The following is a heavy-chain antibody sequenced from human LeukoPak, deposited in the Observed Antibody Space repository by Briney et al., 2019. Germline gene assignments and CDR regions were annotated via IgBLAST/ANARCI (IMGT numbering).Heavy chain of an antibody. D-gene: IGHD6-13*01. Sequence: GGSLRLSCSASGFTFSSFAMHWVRQAPGKGLEYVSAINSNGDITDFADSVKGRFTISRDNSKNTLHLQMSSLTVEDTAVYYCVKSPHASSSYFHYWGQGTLVTVSS. CDR2: INSNGDIT. V-gene: IGHV3-64D*06. J-gene: IGHJ4*02. CDR3: VKSPHASSSYFHY. CDR1: GFTFSSFA.